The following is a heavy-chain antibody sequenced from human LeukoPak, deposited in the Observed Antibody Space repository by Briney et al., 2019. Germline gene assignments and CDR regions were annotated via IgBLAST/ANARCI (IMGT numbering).Heavy chain of an antibody. Sequence: TGGSLRLSCAASGFTFSSYSMNWVRQAPGKGLEWVSCISSSSSTIYYADSVKGRFTISRDNSKNTLYLQMNSPKVEDTAVYYCARDGGGTETHEGYFDYWGQGTLVTVSS. CDR1: GFTFSSYS. CDR3: ARDGGGTETHEGYFDY. J-gene: IGHJ4*02. V-gene: IGHV3-48*01. CDR2: ISSSSSTI. D-gene: IGHD3-16*01.